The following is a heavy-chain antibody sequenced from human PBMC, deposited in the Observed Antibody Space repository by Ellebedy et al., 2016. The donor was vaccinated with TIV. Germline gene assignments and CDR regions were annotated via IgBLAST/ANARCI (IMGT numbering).Heavy chain of an antibody. CDR2: ITGSGGST. J-gene: IGHJ4*02. D-gene: IGHD3-3*01. Sequence: GESLKISXAASGFTFNTIAMTWVRQAPGKVLEWVSSITGSGGSTYYADSVKGRFTISRDNSKNTLFLQMISLRVEDSAVYYCATTTYDDFWSGSYFDCWGQGALVTVSS. CDR3: ATTTYDDFWSGSYFDC. CDR1: GFTFNTIA. V-gene: IGHV3-23*01.